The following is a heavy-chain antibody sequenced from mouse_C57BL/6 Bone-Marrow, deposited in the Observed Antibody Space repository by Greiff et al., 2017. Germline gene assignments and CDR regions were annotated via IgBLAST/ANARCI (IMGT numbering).Heavy chain of an antibody. CDR2: ISNGGGST. V-gene: IGHV5-12*01. D-gene: IGHD1-1*01. CDR1: GFTFSDYY. Sequence: EVKLVESGGGLVQPGGSLKLSCAASGFTFSDYYMYWVRQTPEKRLEWVAYISNGGGSTYYPDTVKGRFTLSRDNAKNPLYLQISRLKSEDTAICYCARAGSEAYWGQGTLVTVSA. CDR3: ARAGSEAY. J-gene: IGHJ3*01.